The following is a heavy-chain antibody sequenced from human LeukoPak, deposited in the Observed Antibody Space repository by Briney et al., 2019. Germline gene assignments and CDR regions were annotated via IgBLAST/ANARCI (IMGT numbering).Heavy chain of an antibody. CDR1: GFTCSSYA. CDR3: AKAYRGWSLTNFDN. V-gene: IGHV3-23*01. J-gene: IGHJ4*02. CDR2: ISGSGGST. Sequence: GSLRLSCAASGFTCSSYAMSWVRQAPGKGLEWVSAISGSGGSTYYADSVKGRFAISRDHSKNTMYLQMNSLRAEDTAVYYCAKAYRGWSLTNFDNWGQGTLVTVSS. D-gene: IGHD6-19*01.